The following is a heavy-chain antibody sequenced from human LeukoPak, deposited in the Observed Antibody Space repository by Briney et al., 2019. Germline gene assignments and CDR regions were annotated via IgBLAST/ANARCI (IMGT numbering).Heavy chain of an antibody. V-gene: IGHV3-15*01. CDR3: TTVTWQTTLDY. CDR1: GFTFTDAW. J-gene: IGHJ4*02. D-gene: IGHD1-14*01. Sequence: GGSLRLSCAASGFTFTDAWMTWVRQAPGKGLEWVARIKNKIDGGTTDYAAPVKGRLTISRDDSKKMQYLQMNSLRTEDTAIYYCTTVTWQTTLDYWGQGALVTVSS. CDR2: IKNKIDGGTT.